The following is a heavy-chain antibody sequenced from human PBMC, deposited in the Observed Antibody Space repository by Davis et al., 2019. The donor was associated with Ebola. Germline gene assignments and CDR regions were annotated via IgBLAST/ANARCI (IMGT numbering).Heavy chain of an antibody. D-gene: IGHD6-6*01. CDR1: GIIVSSNH. V-gene: IGHV3-53*01. CDR3: ARDLGSSTDY. Sequence: GESLKISCAASGIIVSSNHMSWVRQAPRKGLEWVSTFYSRGAIYYADSVKGRFTISRDSSDNTVLLHMSSLRVDDTAIYYCARDLGSSTDYWGRGTLVTVSS. CDR2: FYSRGAI. J-gene: IGHJ4*02.